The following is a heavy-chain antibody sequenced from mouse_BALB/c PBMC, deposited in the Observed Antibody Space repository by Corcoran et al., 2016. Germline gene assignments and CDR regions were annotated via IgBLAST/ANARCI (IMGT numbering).Heavy chain of an antibody. CDR3: ARSWDVDY. Sequence: EVQLQQSGAELVQPGASVKLSCTASGFNIKETYMHWVKQRPEQGLEWIGRIDPANGNTKYDPKFQGKATITADTSSNTAYQQLRSLTSEDTDVYYCARSWDVDYWGQGTTLTVSS. CDR2: IDPANGNT. CDR1: GFNIKETY. D-gene: IGHD4-1*01. V-gene: IGHV14-3*02. J-gene: IGHJ2*01.